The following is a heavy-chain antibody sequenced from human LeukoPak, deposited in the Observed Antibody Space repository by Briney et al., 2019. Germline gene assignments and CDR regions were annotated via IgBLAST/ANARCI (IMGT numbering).Heavy chain of an antibody. J-gene: IGHJ4*02. CDR3: ARVARLGATRTAQYYFDY. V-gene: IGHV1-2*04. CDR1: GYTFTVYY. CDR2: INPNSGGT. Sequence: ASVKVSCKASGYTFTVYYMHWVRQAPGQGLEWMGWINPNSGGTNYAQKFQGWVTMTRDTSISTAYMELSRLRSDDTAVYYCARVARLGATRTAQYYFDYWGQGTLVTVSS. D-gene: IGHD1-26*01.